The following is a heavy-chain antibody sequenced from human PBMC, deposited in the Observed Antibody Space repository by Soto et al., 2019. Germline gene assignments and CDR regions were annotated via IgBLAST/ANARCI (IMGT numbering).Heavy chain of an antibody. CDR3: ARDTPPTDY. Sequence: QVQLVQSGAEVKKPGASVKVSCKTSGYTFTSYHISWVRQALGQGLEWMGWISAYNTNTTYAQKFQGRVTMTTDTLTSTAYMELRSLRSDDTAVYYCARDTPPTDYWGQGTLVTVSS. J-gene: IGHJ4*02. CDR1: GYTFTSYH. V-gene: IGHV1-18*01. CDR2: ISAYNTNT.